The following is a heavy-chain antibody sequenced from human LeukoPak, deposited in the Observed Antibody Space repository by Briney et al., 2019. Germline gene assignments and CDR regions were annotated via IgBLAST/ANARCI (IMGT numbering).Heavy chain of an antibody. Sequence: SETLSLTCTVSGGSISSYYWSWIRQPQGKRLEWIGYIYYSGSTSYNPSLKSRVTISVDTSKNQFSLKLSSVTAADTAVYYCARHHTAYFDYWGQGTLVTVSS. D-gene: IGHD2-21*02. CDR3: ARHHTAYFDY. CDR2: IYYSGST. J-gene: IGHJ4*02. CDR1: GGSISSYY. V-gene: IGHV4-59*08.